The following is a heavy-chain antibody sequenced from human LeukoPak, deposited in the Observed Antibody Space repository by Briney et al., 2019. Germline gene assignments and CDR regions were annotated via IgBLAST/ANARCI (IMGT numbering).Heavy chain of an antibody. Sequence: PGGSLRLSCAASGFTFSSYGMHWVRQAPGKGLEWVAFIRYDGSNKYYADSVKGRFTISRDNSKNTLYLQMDSLRAEDTAVYYCAKGETYYYDSSGYGFDYWGQGTLVTVSS. D-gene: IGHD3-22*01. V-gene: IGHV3-30*02. CDR3: AKGETYYYDSSGYGFDY. CDR1: GFTFSSYG. J-gene: IGHJ4*02. CDR2: IRYDGSNK.